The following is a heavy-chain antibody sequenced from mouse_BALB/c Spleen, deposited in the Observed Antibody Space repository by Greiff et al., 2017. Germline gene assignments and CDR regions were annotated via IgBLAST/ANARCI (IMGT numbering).Heavy chain of an antibody. V-gene: IGHV3-2*02. CDR1: GYSITSDYA. CDR2: ISYSGST. Sequence: EVKLEESGPGLVKPSQSLSLTCTVTGYSITSDYAWNWIRQFPGNKLEWMGYISYSGSTSYNPSLKSRISITRDTSKNQFFLQLNSVTTEDTATYYCGRWVRPYAMDYWGQGTSVTVSS. J-gene: IGHJ4*01. D-gene: IGHD2-14*01. CDR3: GRWVRPYAMDY.